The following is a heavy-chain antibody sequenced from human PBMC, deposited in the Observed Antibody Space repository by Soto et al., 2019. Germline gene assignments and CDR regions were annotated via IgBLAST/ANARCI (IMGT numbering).Heavy chain of an antibody. CDR2: MYHSGNI. CDR1: AGSISDNFW. J-gene: IGHJ4*02. V-gene: IGHV4-4*02. D-gene: IGHD3-16*01. CDR3: ARGMGAADY. Sequence: QVQLQESGPGLVKSSGTLTLTCSVSAGSISDNFWWSWVHQAPGEGLEWLGEMYHSGNIGYNPSLKSGLTISLDTSKSQFSLILTSVTAADTAAYYCARGMGAADYWGQGTLVTISS.